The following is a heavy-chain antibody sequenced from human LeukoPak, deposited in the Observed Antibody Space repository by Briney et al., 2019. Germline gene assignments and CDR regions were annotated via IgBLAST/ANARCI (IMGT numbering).Heavy chain of an antibody. CDR1: GFTFSSYG. CDR3: AKDRYSTSSTFTVNPFDY. Sequence: PGGSLGLSCAASGFTFSSYGMNWVRQAPGKGLEWVAFIRSDGRDKYYADSVKGRFTISRDNSKRTLDLEMNSLRVEDTALYYCAKDRYSTSSTFTVNPFDYWGQGILVTVSS. D-gene: IGHD2-2*01. CDR2: IRSDGRDK. V-gene: IGHV3-30*02. J-gene: IGHJ4*02.